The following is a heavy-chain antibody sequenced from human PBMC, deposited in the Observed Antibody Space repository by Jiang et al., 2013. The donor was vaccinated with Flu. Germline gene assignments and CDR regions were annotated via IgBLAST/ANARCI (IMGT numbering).Heavy chain of an antibody. Sequence: RLSCEASGFIFGSYGMHWVRQAPGKGLEWVALIWSDGSDKKYKDSVKGRFTISRDNSKNTLYLQMNSLRVEDTAVYYCARGIELRHSSSWLEYWGQGTLVTVSS. CDR2: IWSDGSDK. D-gene: IGHD6-13*01. CDR3: ARGIELRHSSSWLEY. V-gene: IGHV3-33*01. CDR1: GFIFGSYG. J-gene: IGHJ4*02.